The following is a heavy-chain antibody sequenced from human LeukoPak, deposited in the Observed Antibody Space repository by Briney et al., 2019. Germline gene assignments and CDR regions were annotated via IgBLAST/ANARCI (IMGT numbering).Heavy chain of an antibody. D-gene: IGHD3-10*01. V-gene: IGHV3-11*01. CDR2: ISSSGSTI. Sequence: GSLRLSCTAHGFTSSDYYMTWIGQAPGKGLEWVSYISSSGSTIYYADSVKGRFTISRDNAKNSLYLQMNSLRAEDTAVYYCASLYGSGSYYIKHYYYYGMDVWCQGTTVTVSS. J-gene: IGHJ6*02. CDR1: GFTSSDYY. CDR3: ASLYGSGSYYIKHYYYYGMDV.